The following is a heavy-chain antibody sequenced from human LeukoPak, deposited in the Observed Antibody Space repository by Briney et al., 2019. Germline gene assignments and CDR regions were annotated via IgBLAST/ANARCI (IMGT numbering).Heavy chain of an antibody. CDR1: GFSLSGYH. D-gene: IGHD6-19*01. Sequence: GGSLRLSCAASGFSLSGYHMHWVRQAPGKGLEWVAVIPYDGGNKQYAASVEGRFTISRDNSQNTIYLYMNSLRTDDAAVYYCAREGYSSGRAAAFDYWGQGTLVTVSS. CDR2: IPYDGGNK. J-gene: IGHJ4*02. V-gene: IGHV3-30*04. CDR3: AREGYSSGRAAAFDY.